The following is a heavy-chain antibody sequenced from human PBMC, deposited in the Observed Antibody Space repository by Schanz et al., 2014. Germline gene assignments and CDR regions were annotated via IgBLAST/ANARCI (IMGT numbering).Heavy chain of an antibody. V-gene: IGHV3-30*04. D-gene: IGHD2-15*01. Sequence: QVQLVESGGGLVKPGGSLRLSCAASGFNFHLYAIHWVRQAPGKGLEWVAVISDDGSRRHYADFVTGRFTISRDNSKDTVYLQMNSLRAEDTAVYYCARDLAGGGNDVWGQGTLVTVSS. CDR3: ARDLAGGGNDV. J-gene: IGHJ4*02. CDR1: GFNFHLYA. CDR2: ISDDGSRR.